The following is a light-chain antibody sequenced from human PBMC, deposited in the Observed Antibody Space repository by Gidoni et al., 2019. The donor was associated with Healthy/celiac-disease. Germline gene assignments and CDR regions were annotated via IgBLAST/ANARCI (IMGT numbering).Light chain of an antibody. CDR2: KAS. Sequence: DIQMPQSPSTLSAAVVDRVTITCRASQSISSWLAWYQQKPGKAPKLLIYKASSLESGVPSRFSGSGSGTEFTLTISSLQPDDFATYYCQQYNSYPCSFGQGTKLEIK. CDR3: QQYNSYPCS. J-gene: IGKJ2*04. V-gene: IGKV1-5*03. CDR1: QSISSW.